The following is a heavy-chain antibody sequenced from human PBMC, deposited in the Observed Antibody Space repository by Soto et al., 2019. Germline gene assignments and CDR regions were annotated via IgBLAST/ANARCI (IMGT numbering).Heavy chain of an antibody. CDR1: GGSFSGYY. CDR3: ARGQDIVVVPAAVRGYYFDY. D-gene: IGHD2-2*01. Sequence: PSETLSLTCAVYGGSFSGYYWSWIRQPPGKGLEWIGEINHSGSTNYNPSLKSRVTISVDTSKNQFSLKLSSVTAADTAVYYCARGQDIVVVPAAVRGYYFDYWGQGTLVTVS. J-gene: IGHJ4*02. CDR2: INHSGST. V-gene: IGHV4-34*01.